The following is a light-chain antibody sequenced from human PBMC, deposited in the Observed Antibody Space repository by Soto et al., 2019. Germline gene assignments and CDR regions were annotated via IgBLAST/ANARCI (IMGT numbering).Light chain of an antibody. J-gene: IGKJ2*01. Sequence: DIPMTQSPSTLSASVGDRVTITCRASQSIGSWLAWYQKKPGKAPRLLIYDASDLEAGVPSRFSGSGSGTEFTLAISSLQPDDFATYYCQQYGSYYTFGQGTKLEIK. CDR2: DAS. V-gene: IGKV1-5*01. CDR1: QSIGSW. CDR3: QQYGSYYT.